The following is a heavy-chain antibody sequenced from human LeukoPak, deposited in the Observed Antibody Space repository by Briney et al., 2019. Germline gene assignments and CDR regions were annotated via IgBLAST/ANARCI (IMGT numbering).Heavy chain of an antibody. CDR3: ARAGGRNHYSFGMDV. J-gene: IGHJ6*02. V-gene: IGHV4-59*01. Sequence: PSETLSLTCTVSGGSISSYWWTWIRQPPGKGLEWIGHIFYSGSTKCSPSLKSRVTISVDTSKNQVSLKLSSVTAADTAVYYCARAGGRNHYSFGMDVWGQGTTVTVSS. CDR1: GGSISSYW. D-gene: IGHD2-15*01. CDR2: IFYSGST.